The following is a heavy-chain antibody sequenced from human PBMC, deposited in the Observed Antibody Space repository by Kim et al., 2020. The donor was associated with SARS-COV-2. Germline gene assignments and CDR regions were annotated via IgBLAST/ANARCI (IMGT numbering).Heavy chain of an antibody. V-gene: IGHV4-59*01. D-gene: IGHD3-10*01. CDR1: GCSISSYY. Sequence: SETLSLTCTVSGCSISSYYWSWIRQPPGKGLEWIGYIYYSGSTNYTPSLKSRVTISVDTSKNQFSLKLSSVTAADTAVYYCARVKVREANFAVIAEYYFDYCGQGTLVTVSS. J-gene: IGHJ4*02. CDR3: ARVKVREANFAVIAEYYFDY. CDR2: IYYSGST.